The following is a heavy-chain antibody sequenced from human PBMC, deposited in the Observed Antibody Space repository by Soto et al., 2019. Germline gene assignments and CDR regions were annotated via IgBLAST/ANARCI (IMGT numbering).Heavy chain of an antibody. CDR3: ASRFLWFGQLLYTMDV. CDR1: GYTFPSHS. V-gene: IGHV1-18*04. Sequence: GDSVKVSCKASGYTFPSHSISWVRQAPGQGLEGMGWISAYNGNTKYAHKLQGRVTMTTDTSTSTVYMELRSLRSDDTAVYYCASRFLWFGQLLYTMDVWGQGTTLTVSS. J-gene: IGHJ6*02. D-gene: IGHD3-10*01. CDR2: ISAYNGNT.